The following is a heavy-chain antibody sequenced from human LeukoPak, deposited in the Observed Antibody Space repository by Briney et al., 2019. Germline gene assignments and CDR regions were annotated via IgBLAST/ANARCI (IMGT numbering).Heavy chain of an antibody. CDR1: GFIFSTYA. CDR3: ARDPNWGSGY. CDR2: ISYDGSNK. D-gene: IGHD3-16*01. V-gene: IGHV3-30-3*01. J-gene: IGHJ4*02. Sequence: GGSLRLSCAASGFIFSTYAMHWVRQAPGKGLEWVAVISYDGSNKFYADSVKGRFTISRDNSKKTLYLQMNGLRAEDTAVYYCARDPNWGSGYWGQGTLVTVSS.